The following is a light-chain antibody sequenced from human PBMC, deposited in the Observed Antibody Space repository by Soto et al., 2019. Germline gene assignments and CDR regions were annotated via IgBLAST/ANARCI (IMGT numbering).Light chain of an antibody. CDR3: SSYTSTTTRV. CDR1: SSDVGGYNY. Sequence: QSVLTQPASVSGSPGQSSTISCTGTSSDVGGYNYVSWYQQHPGKGPKLMIYEVSNRPSGVSNRFSGSKSGNTATLTISGLQAEDEADYYCSSYTSTTTRVFGTGTKVT. CDR2: EVS. V-gene: IGLV2-14*03. J-gene: IGLJ1*01.